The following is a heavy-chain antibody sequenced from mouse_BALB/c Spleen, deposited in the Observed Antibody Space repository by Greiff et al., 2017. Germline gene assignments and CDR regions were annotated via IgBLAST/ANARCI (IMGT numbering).Heavy chain of an antibody. Sequence: EVKLQESGAELVKPGASVKLSCTASGFNIKDTYMHWVKQRPEQGLEWIGRIDPANGNTKYDPKFQGKATITADTSSNTAYLQLSSLTSEDTAVYYCARSGLRLLWYFDVWGAGTTVTVSS. CDR1: GFNIKDTY. D-gene: IGHD1-2*01. J-gene: IGHJ1*01. V-gene: IGHV14-3*02. CDR3: ARSGLRLLWYFDV. CDR2: IDPANGNT.